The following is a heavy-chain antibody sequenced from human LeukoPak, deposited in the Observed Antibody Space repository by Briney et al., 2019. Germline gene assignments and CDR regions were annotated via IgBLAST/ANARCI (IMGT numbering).Heavy chain of an antibody. D-gene: IGHD2-2*02. J-gene: IGHJ4*02. CDR2: IIPIFGTA. Sequence: SVKVSCKASGGTFSSYAISWVRQAPGQGLEWMGRIIPIFGTANYAQKFQGRVTITTDESTSTAYMELSSLRSEDTAVYYCATRGYCSSTSCYTSPILPFDYWGQGTLVTVSS. CDR1: GGTFSSYA. CDR3: ATRGYCSSTSCYTSPILPFDY. V-gene: IGHV1-69*05.